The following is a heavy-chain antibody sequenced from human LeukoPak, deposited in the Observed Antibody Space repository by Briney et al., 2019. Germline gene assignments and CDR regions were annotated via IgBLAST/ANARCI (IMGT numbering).Heavy chain of an antibody. D-gene: IGHD2-2*02. V-gene: IGHV3-23*01. CDR2: ISGSGGST. Sequence: GGSLRLSCAASGFTFSSYAMSWVRQAPGKGLEWVSAISGSGGSTYYADSVKGRFTISRDNSKNTLYLQMNNLRAEDTAVYYCAKEDCSSTSCYTGENGFDYWGQGTLVTVSS. J-gene: IGHJ4*02. CDR1: GFTFSSYA. CDR3: AKEDCSSTSCYTGENGFDY.